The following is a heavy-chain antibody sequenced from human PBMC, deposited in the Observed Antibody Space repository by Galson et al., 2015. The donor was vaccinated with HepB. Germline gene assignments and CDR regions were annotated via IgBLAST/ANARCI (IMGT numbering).Heavy chain of an antibody. CDR2: FDPEDGET. D-gene: IGHD6-6*01. J-gene: IGHJ6*02. Sequence: SVNVSCKASGYTVADLSMHWIRHDHRQGLEWMGDFDPEDGETIYAQKFQGRVTMTEDTSTDTAYMELSSLRSEDTAVYYGASECVCSYSSSSLLLPCGMDVWGQGTTVTVSS. CDR3: ASECVCSYSSSSLLLPCGMDV. CDR1: GYTVADLS. V-gene: IGHV1-24*01.